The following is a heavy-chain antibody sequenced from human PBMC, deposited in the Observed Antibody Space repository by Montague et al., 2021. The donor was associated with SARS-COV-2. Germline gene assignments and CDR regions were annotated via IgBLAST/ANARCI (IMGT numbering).Heavy chain of an antibody. V-gene: IGHV4-4*07. D-gene: IGHD2-15*01. CDR2: IYSSGST. Sequence: SETLSLTCTVSGGSISNYYWSWIRQPAGKGLEWIGRIYSSGSTNYNPSLKSRISMSVDTSKNQFSLKLSSVTAADTAIYYCARDYSHCIGGSCVFDYWGQGTLVTVSS. CDR1: GGSISNYY. CDR3: ARDYSHCIGGSCVFDY. J-gene: IGHJ4*02.